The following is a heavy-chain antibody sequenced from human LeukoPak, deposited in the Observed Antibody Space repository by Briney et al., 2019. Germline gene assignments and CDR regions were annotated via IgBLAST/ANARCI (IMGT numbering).Heavy chain of an antibody. D-gene: IGHD3-22*01. CDR3: ARVCDSSGYVDY. CDR1: GGSISSGGYY. CDR2: IYYSGST. J-gene: IGHJ4*02. Sequence: PSQTLSLTCTVSGGSISSGGYYWSWIRQHPGTGLEWIGYIYYSGSTYYNPSLKSRVTISVDTSKNQFSLKLSSVTAADTAVYYCARVCDSSGYVDYWGQETLVTVSS. V-gene: IGHV4-31*03.